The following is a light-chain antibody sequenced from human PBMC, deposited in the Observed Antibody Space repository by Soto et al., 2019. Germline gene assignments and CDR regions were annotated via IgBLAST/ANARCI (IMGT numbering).Light chain of an antibody. CDR3: QQYNNWPPLT. V-gene: IGKV3-15*01. Sequence: EILMTQSPATLSVSPGERATLSCRASQSVSSNLAWYQQKPGQAPRLLIYGASTRATGIPARFSGSGSGTEFTLTISSLQSEDFAVYYCQQYNNWPPLTFGGGTKVEIE. CDR2: GAS. CDR1: QSVSSN. J-gene: IGKJ4*01.